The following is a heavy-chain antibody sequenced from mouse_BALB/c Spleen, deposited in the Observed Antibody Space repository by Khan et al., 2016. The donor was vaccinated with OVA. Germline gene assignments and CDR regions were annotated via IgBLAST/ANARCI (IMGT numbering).Heavy chain of an antibody. CDR3: TRSGDGGFAD. J-gene: IGHJ3*01. Sequence: VRLQQSGPDLVKPGASMRISCKASGYSFTAYIMNWVRRSHGKNLEWIGLLNPNNGDTTYNQKFKGKATLTVDKSSRTAYLELLSLTSEASAVFSCTRSGDGGFADWGQGTRVTVSA. D-gene: IGHD3-1*01. CDR2: LNPNNGDT. V-gene: IGHV1-18*01. CDR1: GYSFTAYI.